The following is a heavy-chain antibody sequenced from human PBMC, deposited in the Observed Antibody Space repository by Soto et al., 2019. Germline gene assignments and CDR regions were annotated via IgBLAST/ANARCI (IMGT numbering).Heavy chain of an antibody. CDR3: ARGNDWKSSTFDI. Sequence: QVQLQESGPGLVKPSETLSLTCTVAGGSLTDHYWNWFRQSPGRGLQWIGYVYYSGATSYNPSLTSRVTMTVVTSKNQFSLKLRSVTAADTAVYFCARGNDWKSSTFDIWGQGTMVSVSS. D-gene: IGHD2-21*01. V-gene: IGHV4-59*11. CDR1: GGSLTDHY. J-gene: IGHJ3*02. CDR2: VYYSGAT.